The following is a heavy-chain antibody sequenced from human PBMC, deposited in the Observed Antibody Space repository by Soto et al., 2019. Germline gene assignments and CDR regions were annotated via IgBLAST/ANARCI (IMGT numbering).Heavy chain of an antibody. CDR1: GFSVSSNY. V-gene: IGHV3-7*01. CDR3: VRDWSTFWGMDV. Sequence: GGSLILSCAASGFSVSSNYMSWVRQAPGKGLEWVSVFYTDGSEKYYVDSVKGRFAISRDNAKDSLFLQMNNLRAEDTAVYYCVRDWSTFWGMDVWGRGTKV. J-gene: IGHJ6*01. CDR2: FYTDGSEK.